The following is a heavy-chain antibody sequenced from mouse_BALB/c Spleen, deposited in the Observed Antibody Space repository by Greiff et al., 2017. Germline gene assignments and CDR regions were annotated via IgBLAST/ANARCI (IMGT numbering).Heavy chain of an antibody. CDR3: AIYYGPYYAMDY. V-gene: IGHV5-6*01. J-gene: IGHJ4*01. CDR1: GFTFSSYG. D-gene: IGHD2-1*01. CDR2: ISSGGSYT. Sequence: EVQGVESGGDLVKPGGSLKLSCAASGFTFSSYGMSWVRQTPDKRLEWVATISSGGSYTYYPDSVKGRFTISRDNAKNTLYLQMSSLKSEDTAMYYCAIYYGPYYAMDYWGQGTSVTVSS.